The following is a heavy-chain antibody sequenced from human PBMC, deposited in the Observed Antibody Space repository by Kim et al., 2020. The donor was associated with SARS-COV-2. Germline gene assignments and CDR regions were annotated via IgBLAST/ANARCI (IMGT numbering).Heavy chain of an antibody. CDR3: ARVSSGYWNALDI. V-gene: IGHV4-30-2*01. D-gene: IGHD3-22*01. CDR2: IYHSGST. J-gene: IGHJ3*02. Sequence: SETLSLTCAVSGGSISSGGYSWSWIRQPPGKGLEWIGYIYHSGSTYYNPSLKSRVTISVDRSKNQFSLKLSSVTAAEAAVYYCARVSSGYWNALDIWGQGTMVTVSS. CDR1: GGSISSGGYS.